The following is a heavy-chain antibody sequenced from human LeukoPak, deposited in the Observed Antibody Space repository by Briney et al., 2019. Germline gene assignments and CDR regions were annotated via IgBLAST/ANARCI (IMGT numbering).Heavy chain of an antibody. Sequence: SETLSLTCAVYGGSFSGYYWSWIRQPPGKGLEWIGEINHSGSTYYNPSLKSRVTISVDTSKNQFSLKLSSLTAADTAVYYCARDRKYYYHMDVWGKGTTVTVSS. CDR1: GGSFSGYY. V-gene: IGHV4-34*01. CDR3: ARDRKYYYHMDV. J-gene: IGHJ6*03. D-gene: IGHD1-14*01. CDR2: INHSGST.